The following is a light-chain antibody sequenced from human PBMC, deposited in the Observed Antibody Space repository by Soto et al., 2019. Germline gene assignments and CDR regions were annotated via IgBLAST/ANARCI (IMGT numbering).Light chain of an antibody. CDR1: SSDVGSYNL. Sequence: QSALTQPASVSGSPGQSITISCTGTSSDVGSYNLVSWYQQHPGKAPKLMIYEDTKRPSGVSYRFSGSKSGNTASLTISGLQAEDEADYHCCSYAGSSADVFGTGTKLTVL. J-gene: IGLJ1*01. CDR3: CSYAGSSADV. CDR2: EDT. V-gene: IGLV2-23*01.